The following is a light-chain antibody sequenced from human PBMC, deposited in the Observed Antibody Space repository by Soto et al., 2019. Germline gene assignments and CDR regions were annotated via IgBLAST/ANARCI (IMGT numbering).Light chain of an antibody. Sequence: EIVLKQSPGTLSLSPGERATLSCRASQTVNNYLAWYQQKPGPAHRLLIYDASNRATGIPARFSGSGSGTVFTLTISGLEPADSAVYYCQQRGNWPWLTFGGGTRVEIK. J-gene: IGKJ4*01. CDR3: QQRGNWPWLT. V-gene: IGKV3-11*01. CDR1: QTVNNY. CDR2: DAS.